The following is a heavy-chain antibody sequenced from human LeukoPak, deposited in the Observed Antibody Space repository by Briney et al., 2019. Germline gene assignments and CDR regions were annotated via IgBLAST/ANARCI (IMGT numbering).Heavy chain of an antibody. Sequence: PSETLSLTCTVSGGSISSSSYYWGWIRQPPGKGLEWIGSIYHSGSTYYNPSLKSRVTISVDTSKNQFSLKLSSVTAADTAVYYCARIHLPLYFDYWGQGTLVTVSS. CDR1: GGSISSSSYY. CDR2: IYHSGST. V-gene: IGHV4-39*07. CDR3: ARIHLPLYFDY. J-gene: IGHJ4*02.